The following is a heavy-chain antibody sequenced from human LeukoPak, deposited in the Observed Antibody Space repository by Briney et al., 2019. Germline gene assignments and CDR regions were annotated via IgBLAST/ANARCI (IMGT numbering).Heavy chain of an antibody. CDR3: AKPGDGCSGGSCYYFDY. CDR1: GFTFSSYA. V-gene: IGHV3-23*01. D-gene: IGHD2-15*01. J-gene: IGHJ4*02. CDR2: ISGSGGNT. Sequence: GGSLRLSCAASGFTFSSYAMSWARQAPGKGLEWISGISGSGGNTYCADSVKGRFTISRDISKNTPYLQMNSLRGEDTAVYYCAKPGDGCSGGSCYYFDYWGQGTLVTVSS.